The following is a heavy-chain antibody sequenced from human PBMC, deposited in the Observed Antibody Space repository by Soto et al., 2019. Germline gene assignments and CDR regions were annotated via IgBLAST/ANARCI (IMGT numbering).Heavy chain of an antibody. J-gene: IGHJ3*02. CDR1: GGTFSSYT. CDR2: IIPILGIA. CDR3: ARVEDVYCGGDCYPDDAFDI. Sequence: QVQLVQSGAEVKKPGSSVKVSCKASGGTFSSYTISWVRQAPGQGLEWMGRIIPILGIANYAQKFQGRVKITADKSTSTAYMELSSLRSEDTAVYYCARVEDVYCGGDCYPDDAFDIWGQGTMVTVSS. D-gene: IGHD2-21*02. V-gene: IGHV1-69*02.